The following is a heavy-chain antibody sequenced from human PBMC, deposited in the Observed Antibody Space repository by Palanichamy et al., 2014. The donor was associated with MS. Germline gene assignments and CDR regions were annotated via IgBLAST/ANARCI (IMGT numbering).Heavy chain of an antibody. CDR3: ARDRVDAFDV. Sequence: QVQLVQSAVGVKKPGASVKVSCKASGYTFTSFGISWVRQAPGQGLEWMGWISGYNGNTIYAENFQGRVTMTIDTSTSTAYMDLRSLRSDDTAVYYCARDRVDAFDVWGQGTVVTVSS. V-gene: IGHV1-18*01. J-gene: IGHJ3*01. CDR1: GYTFTSFG. CDR2: ISGYNGNT.